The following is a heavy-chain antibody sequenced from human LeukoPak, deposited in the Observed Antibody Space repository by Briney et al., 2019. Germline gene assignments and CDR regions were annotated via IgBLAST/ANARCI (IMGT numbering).Heavy chain of an antibody. CDR3: ARDAYRPVYYDFWSGYSKKRNWFDP. CDR1: GGSISSSSYY. D-gene: IGHD3-3*01. Sequence: SETLSLTCTVSGGSISSSSYYWGWIRQPPGKGLEWIGSIYYSGSTYYNPSLKSRVTISVDTSKNQFSLKLSSVTAADTAVYYCARDAYRPVYYDFWSGYSKKRNWFDPWGQGTLVTVSS. CDR2: IYYSGST. V-gene: IGHV4-39*07. J-gene: IGHJ5*02.